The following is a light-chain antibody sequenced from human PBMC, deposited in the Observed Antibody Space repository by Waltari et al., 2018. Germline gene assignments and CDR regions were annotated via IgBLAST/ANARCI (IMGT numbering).Light chain of an antibody. J-gene: IGLJ3*02. Sequence: QSALTQPGSVSGAPGQSITISCTGTTSDVGGYDYVSWYQHYPGEAPELILYDVANRPSGVAKRFSGSKSGSTASLTISGLQAEDEALYYCTSKTTSNTLVFGGGTKVTVL. V-gene: IGLV2-14*03. CDR1: TSDVGGYDY. CDR2: DVA. CDR3: TSKTTSNTLV.